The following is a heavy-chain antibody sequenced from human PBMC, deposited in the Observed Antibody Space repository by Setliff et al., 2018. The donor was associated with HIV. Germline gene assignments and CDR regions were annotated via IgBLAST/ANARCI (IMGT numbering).Heavy chain of an antibody. CDR2: INVDGSSI. J-gene: IGHJ1*01. V-gene: IGHV3-74*01. CDR3: ARDRVVGATLDPLDL. D-gene: IGHD1-26*01. Sequence: GGSLRLSCAASGFTFTDYWMHWVRQVPGQGLVWVSRINVDGSSISYADSVKGRFTISRDNAKNTLFLQMSSLRAEDTAVYYCARDRVVGATLDPLDLWGQGTMVTVSS. CDR1: GFTFTDYW.